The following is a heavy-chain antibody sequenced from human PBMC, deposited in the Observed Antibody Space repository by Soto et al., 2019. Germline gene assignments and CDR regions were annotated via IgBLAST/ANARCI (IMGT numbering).Heavy chain of an antibody. CDR1: GFTFSSYG. D-gene: IGHD6-6*01. J-gene: IGHJ6*02. Sequence: GGSLRLSCAASGFTFSSYGMHWVRQAPGKGLEWVAVISYDGSNKYYADSVKGRFTISRDNSKNTLYLQMNSLRAEDTAVYYGAKFSSIADSSYSNYGMDVWGQGTTVTVSS. V-gene: IGHV3-30*18. CDR2: ISYDGSNK. CDR3: AKFSSIADSSYSNYGMDV.